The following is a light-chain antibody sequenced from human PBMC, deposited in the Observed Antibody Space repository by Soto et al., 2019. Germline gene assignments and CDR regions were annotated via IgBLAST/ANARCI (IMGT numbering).Light chain of an antibody. CDR2: EVS. CDR3: ISYAGSNNLV. Sequence: QSVLTQPPSASGSPGQSVIISCTGTSSDVGGYNYVSWYQQHPGKVPKLMIYEVSKRPSGVPDRFSGSKSGHTASLTVSRLQAEDEADYYCISYAGSNNLVFGGGTKLTVL. J-gene: IGLJ2*01. V-gene: IGLV2-8*01. CDR1: SSDVGGYNY.